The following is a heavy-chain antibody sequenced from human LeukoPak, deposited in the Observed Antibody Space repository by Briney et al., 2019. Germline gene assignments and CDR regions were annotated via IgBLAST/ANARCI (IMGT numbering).Heavy chain of an antibody. Sequence: SETLSLTCTVSGGSISSSSYYWGWIRQPPGKGLEWIGSIYYSGSTYYNPSLKSRVTISVDTSKNQFSLKLSSVTAADTAVYYCARDEGSSSDAFDIWGQGTMVTVSS. V-gene: IGHV4-39*07. D-gene: IGHD6-13*01. CDR3: ARDEGSSSDAFDI. CDR1: GGSISSSSYY. J-gene: IGHJ3*02. CDR2: IYYSGST.